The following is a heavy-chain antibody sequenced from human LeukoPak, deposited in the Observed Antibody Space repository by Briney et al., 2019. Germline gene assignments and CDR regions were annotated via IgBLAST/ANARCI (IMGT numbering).Heavy chain of an antibody. Sequence: GGSLRLSCAASGFTFSNAWMSWVRQAPGKGLEWVGRIKSKTADGTTDHAAPVKGRFTSSRDDSKNTLYLEMNSLKTEDTAVYYCTTLGGAVAAFDAFDIWGQGTMVTVSS. D-gene: IGHD6-19*01. V-gene: IGHV3-15*01. CDR2: IKSKTADGTT. CDR1: GFTFSNAW. J-gene: IGHJ3*02. CDR3: TTLGGAVAAFDAFDI.